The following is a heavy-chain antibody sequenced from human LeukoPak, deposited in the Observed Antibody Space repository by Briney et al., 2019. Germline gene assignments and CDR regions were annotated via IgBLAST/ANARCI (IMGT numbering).Heavy chain of an antibody. CDR3: ARAVRGVISFHY. D-gene: IGHD3-10*01. CDR1: GGSISSSSYY. V-gene: IGHV4-39*07. CDR2: IYYSGST. Sequence: SETLSLTCTVSGGSISSSSYYWGWIRQPPGKGLEWIGSIYYSGSTYYNPSLKSRVTISVDTSKNQFSLKLSSVTAADTAVYYCARAVRGVISFHYWGQGTLVTVSS. J-gene: IGHJ4*02.